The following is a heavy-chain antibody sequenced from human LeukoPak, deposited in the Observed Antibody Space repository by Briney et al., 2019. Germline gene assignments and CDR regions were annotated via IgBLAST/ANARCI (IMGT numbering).Heavy chain of an antibody. CDR3: ARGGFRIAAAGTKYNWFDP. J-gene: IGHJ5*02. CDR2: INPNSGGT. V-gene: IGHV1-2*02. D-gene: IGHD6-13*01. Sequence: ASVKVSCKASGYTFTGYYMHWVRQAPGQGLEWMGWINPNSGGTNYAQKFQGRVTMTRDTSTSTAYMELSRLRSDDTAVYYCARGGFRIAAAGTKYNWFDPWGQGTLVTVSS. CDR1: GYTFTGYY.